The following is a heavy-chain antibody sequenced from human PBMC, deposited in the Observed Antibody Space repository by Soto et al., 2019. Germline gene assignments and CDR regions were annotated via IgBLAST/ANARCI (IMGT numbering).Heavy chain of an antibody. V-gene: IGHV3-30*18. D-gene: IGHD5-12*01. J-gene: IGHJ4*02. Sequence: PGGSLRLSCAASGFTFSSYGMHWVRQAPGKGLEWVAVISYDGSNKYYADSVKGRITISRDNPKNMLYLQMHSLRAEDTAVYYCAKDYGSVWLQCFDYWGQGTLVTVSS. CDR1: GFTFSSYG. CDR2: ISYDGSNK. CDR3: AKDYGSVWLQCFDY.